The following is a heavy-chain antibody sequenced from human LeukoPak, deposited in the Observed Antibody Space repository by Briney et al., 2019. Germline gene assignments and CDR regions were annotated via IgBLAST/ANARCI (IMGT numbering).Heavy chain of an antibody. J-gene: IGHJ4*02. CDR3: ARNSSNTAFDY. CDR2: IYYSGST. CDR1: GGSITNGRCY. Sequence: KTSETLSLTCAVSGGSITNGRCYWGWIRQPPGKGLEWIGSIYYSGSTSYNPSLKSRVTISVDTSKNQFSLKLSSVTAADTAVYYCARNSSNTAFDYWGPGTLVTVSS. V-gene: IGHV4-39*01. D-gene: IGHD4-11*01.